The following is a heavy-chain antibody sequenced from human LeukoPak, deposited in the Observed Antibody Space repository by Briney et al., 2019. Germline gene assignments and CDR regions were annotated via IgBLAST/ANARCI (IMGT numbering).Heavy chain of an antibody. D-gene: IGHD3-22*01. J-gene: IGHJ3*02. CDR2: INPDSGGT. V-gene: IGHV1-2*02. CDR3: AFRYYYDSSGEVDAFDI. CDR1: GYTFTGYY. Sequence: GASVKVSCKASGYTFTGYYMHWVRQAPGQGLEWMGWINPDSGGTNYAQKFQGRVTMTRDTSISTAYMELSRLRSDDTAVYYCAFRYYYDSSGEVDAFDIWGQGTMVTVSS.